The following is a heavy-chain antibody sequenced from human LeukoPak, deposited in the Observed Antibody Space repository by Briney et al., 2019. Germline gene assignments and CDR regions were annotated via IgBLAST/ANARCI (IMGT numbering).Heavy chain of an antibody. Sequence: GASLQISCKGSGYSFTSYWISWVRQLPGKGLEWMGRIDPSDSYTNYSPSFQGHVTISADKSISTAYLQWSSLKASDTAMYYCARPAGGDAFDIWGQGTMVTVSS. CDR1: GYSFTSYW. J-gene: IGHJ3*02. D-gene: IGHD2-2*01. CDR3: ARPAGGDAFDI. V-gene: IGHV5-10-1*01. CDR2: IDPSDSYT.